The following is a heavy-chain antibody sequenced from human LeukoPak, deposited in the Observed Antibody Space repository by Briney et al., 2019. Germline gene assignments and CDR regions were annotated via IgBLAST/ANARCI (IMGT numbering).Heavy chain of an antibody. D-gene: IGHD3-22*01. CDR2: IYPSGSS. CDR3: ARDRARGGYYDSSASW. Sequence: SETLSLTCTVSGGSISSYYWSWVRQPVGKGLEWIGHIYPSGSSYYNPSLWSRVTMSVDTSKKQFSLRLTSVTAADTALYYCARDRARGGYYDSSASWWGQGTLVTVSS. J-gene: IGHJ4*02. V-gene: IGHV4-4*07. CDR1: GGSISSYY.